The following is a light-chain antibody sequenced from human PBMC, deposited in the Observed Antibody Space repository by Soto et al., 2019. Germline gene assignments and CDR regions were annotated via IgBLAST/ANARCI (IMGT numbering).Light chain of an antibody. J-gene: IGKJ2*01. CDR2: KTS. CDR1: QRLNSW. V-gene: IGKV1-5*03. CDR3: QQYNTYS. Sequence: DIQMTQSPATLSASVGDRVSITCLASQRLNSWLAWYQQKPGKAPKLLIYKTSTLESGVPSRFSGSGSGKEFTLSISNLQPDDFATYYCQQYNTYSFGQGPKLEIQ.